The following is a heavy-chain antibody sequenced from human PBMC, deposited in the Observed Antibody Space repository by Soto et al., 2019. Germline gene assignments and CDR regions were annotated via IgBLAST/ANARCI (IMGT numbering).Heavy chain of an antibody. J-gene: IGHJ6*02. CDR1: GFTFTISA. Sequence: SVKVSCKASGFTFTISAVQWVRQARGQRLEWIGWIVVGSGNTNYEQKFQERVTITRDMSTSTAYMELSSLRSEDTAVYYCAAVFKGMDVWGQGTTVTVSS. CDR3: AAVFKGMDV. CDR2: IVVGSGNT. V-gene: IGHV1-58*01.